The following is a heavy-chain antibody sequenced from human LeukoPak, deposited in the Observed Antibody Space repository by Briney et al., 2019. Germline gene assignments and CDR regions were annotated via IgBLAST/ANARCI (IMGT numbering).Heavy chain of an antibody. J-gene: IGHJ6*02. CDR2: IYYSGST. Sequence: PSETLSLTCTVSGGSISSSSYYWGWIRQPPGKGLEWIRSIYYSGSTYYNPSLKSRVTISVDTSKNQFSLKLSSVTAADTAVYYCARFGESDYGMDVWGQGTTVTVSS. D-gene: IGHD3-10*01. CDR1: GGSISSSSYY. CDR3: ARFGESDYGMDV. V-gene: IGHV4-39*01.